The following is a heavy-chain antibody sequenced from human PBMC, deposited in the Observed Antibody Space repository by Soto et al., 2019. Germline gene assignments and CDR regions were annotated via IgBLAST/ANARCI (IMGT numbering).Heavy chain of an antibody. V-gene: IGHV3-7*01. CDR2: IKLDASEK. CDR1: GLSFSFYW. J-gene: IGHJ2*01. D-gene: IGHD3-10*01. CDR3: GTDSGYGSGASVNQFRDV. Sequence: GGSLRLSCAASGLSFSFYWMSWVRQAPGKGLEWLGTIKLDASEKTYVDSVKGRFTMSRDNAMYSLYLQMDSLRAEDTAVYYCGTDSGYGSGASVNQFRDVWGRGTLVTVSA.